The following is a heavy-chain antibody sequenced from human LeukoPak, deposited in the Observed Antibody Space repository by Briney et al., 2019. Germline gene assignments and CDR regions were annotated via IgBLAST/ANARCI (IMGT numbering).Heavy chain of an antibody. J-gene: IGHJ5*02. CDR3: ARDREGDYIWGSYRPDWFDP. D-gene: IGHD3-16*02. V-gene: IGHV3-21*01. CDR1: GFTFSSYT. CDR2: ISSSSYI. Sequence: PGGSLRLSCAASGFTFSSYTMNWVRQAPGKGLELVSSISSSSYIYYADSVKGRFTISRDNAKNPLYLQMNSLRAEDTAVYYCARDREGDYIWGSYRPDWFDPWGQGTLVTVSS.